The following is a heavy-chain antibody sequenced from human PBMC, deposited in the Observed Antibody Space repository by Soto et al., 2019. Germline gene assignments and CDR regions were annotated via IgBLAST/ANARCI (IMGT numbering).Heavy chain of an antibody. Sequence: QMQLVQSGPEVKKPGTSVKVSCKASGFTFTSSAVQWVRQARGQRLEWIGWIVVGSGNTNYAQKFQERVTTTRDMGRGAADMELSSLGAEDTAVYYCAADEAYYYDSSGYYHFDYWGQGTLVTVSS. D-gene: IGHD3-22*01. J-gene: IGHJ4*02. CDR2: IVVGSGNT. V-gene: IGHV1-58*01. CDR3: AADEAYYYDSSGYYHFDY. CDR1: GFTFTSSA.